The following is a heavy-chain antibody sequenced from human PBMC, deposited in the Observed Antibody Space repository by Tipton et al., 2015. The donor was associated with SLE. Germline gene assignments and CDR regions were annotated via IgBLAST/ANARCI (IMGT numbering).Heavy chain of an antibody. CDR2: IWYDGSNK. D-gene: IGHD1-26*01. CDR3: AKRQTSGSYPDAFDI. CDR1: GFTFSSYG. V-gene: IGHV3-30*18. Sequence: QLVQSGGGVVQPGRSLRLSCAASGFTFSSYGMHWVRQAPGKGLEWVAVIWYDGSNKYYADSVKGRFTISRDNSKNTLYLQMNSLRAEDTAMYYCAKRQTSGSYPDAFDIWGQGTMVTVSS. J-gene: IGHJ3*02.